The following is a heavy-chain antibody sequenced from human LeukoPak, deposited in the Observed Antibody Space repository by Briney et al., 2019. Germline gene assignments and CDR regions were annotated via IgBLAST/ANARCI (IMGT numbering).Heavy chain of an antibody. CDR2: SRNKVQSYTT. D-gene: IGHD4-23*01. CDR1: GFTFSDYY. V-gene: IGHV3-72*01. Sequence: GGSLRLSCAASGFTFSDYYMDWVRQAPGKGLEWVGRSRNKVQSYTTEYAASVKGRFTISRDNSKNTLYLQMNSLRAEDTAVYYCARDWHLGGGNSNAFDIWGQGTMVTVSS. J-gene: IGHJ3*02. CDR3: ARDWHLGGGNSNAFDI.